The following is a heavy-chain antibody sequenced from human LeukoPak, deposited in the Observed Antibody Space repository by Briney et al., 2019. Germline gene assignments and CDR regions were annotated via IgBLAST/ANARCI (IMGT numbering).Heavy chain of an antibody. CDR3: AKVPNGDYIGAFDA. V-gene: IGHV3-23*01. D-gene: IGHD2-8*01. Sequence: GGSLRLSCAASGLIFSNYAMTWVRQAPGKGLEWVSSITGNSGTTKYADSVKGRFTMSRDNSRNTLYLQMDSLRAEDTAVYYCAKVPNGDYIGAFDAWGQGTMVIVSS. CDR2: ITGNSGTT. J-gene: IGHJ3*01. CDR1: GLIFSNYA.